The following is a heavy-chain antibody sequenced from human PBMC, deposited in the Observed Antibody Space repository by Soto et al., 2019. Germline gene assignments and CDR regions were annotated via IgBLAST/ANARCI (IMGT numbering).Heavy chain of an antibody. CDR2: MSHSGGT. J-gene: IGHJ3*02. D-gene: IGHD1-1*01. CDR3: ARVERATATTVVDAFDI. V-gene: IGHV4-34*01. CDR1: GGFVSSGSYY. Sequence: QVQLQQWGAGLLKPSETLSLTCAVYGGFVSSGSYYWSWIRQPPGKGLEWIGEMSHSGGTHFNPSLKSRGTISVDTSKNQFSLKMSSVTAADTALYYCARVERATATTVVDAFDIWGPGTVVTVSS.